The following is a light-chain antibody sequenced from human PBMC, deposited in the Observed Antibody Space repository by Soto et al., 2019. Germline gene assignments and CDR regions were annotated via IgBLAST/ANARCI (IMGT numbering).Light chain of an antibody. V-gene: IGLV2-14*03. CDR2: DVS. CDR3: SSYTRSTTLV. J-gene: IGLJ2*01. CDR1: SSDVGGYDF. Sequence: QSVLTQPAPVSGSPGQSITLSCTGTSSDVGGYDFVSWYQQHPGKAPKLMIYDVSNRPSGVSDRFSGSKSGNTASLTISGLQAEDEADYYCSSYTRSTTLVFGGGTKVTVL.